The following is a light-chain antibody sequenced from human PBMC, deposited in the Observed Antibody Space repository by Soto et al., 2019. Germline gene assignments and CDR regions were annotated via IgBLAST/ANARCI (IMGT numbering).Light chain of an antibody. J-gene: IGKJ1*01. CDR3: QQRSDWPWT. V-gene: IGKV3-11*01. CDR1: QSVGSK. Sequence: ETVMTQSPATLSVSPGERATLSFRASQSVGSKVAWYQQKPGQAPSLLIYGASTRASGIPLRFSGSGSGTDFTLTISNLEPEDFAVYYCQQRSDWPWTFGQGTKVDI. CDR2: GAS.